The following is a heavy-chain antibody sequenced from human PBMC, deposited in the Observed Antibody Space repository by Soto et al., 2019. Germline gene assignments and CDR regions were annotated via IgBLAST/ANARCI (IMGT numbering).Heavy chain of an antibody. V-gene: IGHV3-53*05. J-gene: IGHJ5*01. CDR1: GFTVSSGY. CDR3: ARDTYSSGWYDF. Sequence: GGSLRLSCAASGFTVSSGYMAWVRQAPGKGLEWISVLFSGGSSYYADSVKGRFTISRDNSKNTLSLEMSSLRLEDTAVYFCARDTYSSGWYDFWGQGTLVTVSS. D-gene: IGHD6-19*01. CDR2: LFSGGSS.